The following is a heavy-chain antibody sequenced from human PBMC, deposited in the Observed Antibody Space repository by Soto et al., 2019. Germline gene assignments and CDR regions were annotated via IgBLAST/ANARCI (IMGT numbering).Heavy chain of an antibody. J-gene: IGHJ4*02. CDR3: ARGDYGDYGPDFDF. D-gene: IGHD4-17*01. CDR2: LNHSGST. CDR1: GGSFSGYY. V-gene: IGHV4-34*01. Sequence: QVQLQQWGAGLLKPSETLSLSCAVYGGSFSGYYWSWIRQPPGKGLEWIGELNHSGSTNYNPSLKSRGTISVHTSKNQFSLKLSSVTAADTAVYYGARGDYGDYGPDFDFWGQGTLVTVSS.